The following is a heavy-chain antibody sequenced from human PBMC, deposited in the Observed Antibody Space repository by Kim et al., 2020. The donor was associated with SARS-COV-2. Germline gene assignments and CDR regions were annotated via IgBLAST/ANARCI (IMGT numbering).Heavy chain of an antibody. D-gene: IGHD3-10*01. V-gene: IGHV4-59*01. J-gene: IGHJ4*02. CDR2: VSYSGST. Sequence: SETLSLTCIVSDESIGNFYWSWIRQPPGRGLEWIGYVSYSGSTNYNPSLESRVTISVDTTKNQFSLKLNSVTATDTAVYFCSAGGVEGSGGRSFDCGGRG. CDR1: DESIGNFY. CDR3: SAGGVEGSGGRSFDC.